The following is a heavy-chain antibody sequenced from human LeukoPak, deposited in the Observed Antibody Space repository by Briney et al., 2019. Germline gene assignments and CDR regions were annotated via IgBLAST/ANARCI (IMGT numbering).Heavy chain of an antibody. J-gene: IGHJ4*02. V-gene: IGHV4-38-2*02. CDR1: GYSISSGYY. CDR2: IYHSGST. Sequence: PSETLSLTCTVSGYSISSGYYWGWIRQPPGKGLEWIGSIYHSGSTYYNPSLKSRVTISVDTSKNQFSLKLSSVTAADTAVYYCARENIAANDYYFDYWGQGTLVTVSS. D-gene: IGHD6-13*01. CDR3: ARENIAANDYYFDY.